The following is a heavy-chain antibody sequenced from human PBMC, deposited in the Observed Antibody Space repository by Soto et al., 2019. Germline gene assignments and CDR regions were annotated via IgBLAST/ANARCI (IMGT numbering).Heavy chain of an antibody. CDR1: GGTFSSYA. J-gene: IGHJ5*02. Sequence: GASVKVSCKASGGTFSSYAISWVRQAPGQGLEWMGGIIPIFGTANYAQKFQGRVTITADESTSTAYVELSSLRSEDTAVYYCARDISQSHSTPKHWFDPWGQGTLVTVSS. D-gene: IGHD2-15*01. V-gene: IGHV1-69*13. CDR2: IIPIFGTA. CDR3: ARDISQSHSTPKHWFDP.